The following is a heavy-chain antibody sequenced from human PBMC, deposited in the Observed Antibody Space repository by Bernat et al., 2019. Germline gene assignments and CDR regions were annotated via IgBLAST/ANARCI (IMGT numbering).Heavy chain of an antibody. CDR3: ASLCCTGLTPSDY. CDR1: GFTSRSNW. J-gene: IGHJ4*01. Sequence: EVHLVESGGGLVQPGGSLRLSCAASGFTSRSNWMHWVRQVPGKGLVWVSSINNDGSRTTYADSVKGRFTISRDNAESTLYLQMNSLRVEDTAVYYCASLCCTGLTPSDYWGQGTLVTVSS. CDR2: INNDGSRT. D-gene: IGHD2-8*02. V-gene: IGHV3-74*01.